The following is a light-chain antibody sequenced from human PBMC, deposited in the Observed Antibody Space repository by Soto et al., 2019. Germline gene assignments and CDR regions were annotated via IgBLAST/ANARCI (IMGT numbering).Light chain of an antibody. CDR3: QQYGSSPRYT. CDR2: GAS. Sequence: EIVLTQSPGTLSLSPGERATLSCRASQSVSSSYLAWYQQKPGQAPRLLIYGASSSATGIPDRFSGSGSGTDVTLTTSRLEPEDFAVYYCQQYGSSPRYTFGQGTKLEIK. J-gene: IGKJ2*01. CDR1: QSVSSSY. V-gene: IGKV3-20*01.